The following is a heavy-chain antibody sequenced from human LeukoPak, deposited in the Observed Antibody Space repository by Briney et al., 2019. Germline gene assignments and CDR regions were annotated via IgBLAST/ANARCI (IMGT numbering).Heavy chain of an antibody. V-gene: IGHV1-46*01. CDR3: ARGPIIDIVVIPAAADYYHMDV. D-gene: IGHD2-2*01. Sequence: ASVKVSCKASGYTFTSYYMHWVRQAPGQGLEWMGIINPSGVSTSYAQKFQGRVTMTRDTSTSTVYMELRSLRSDDTAVYYCARGPIIDIVVIPAAADYYHMDVWGKGTTVTVSS. CDR2: INPSGVST. CDR1: GYTFTSYY. J-gene: IGHJ6*03.